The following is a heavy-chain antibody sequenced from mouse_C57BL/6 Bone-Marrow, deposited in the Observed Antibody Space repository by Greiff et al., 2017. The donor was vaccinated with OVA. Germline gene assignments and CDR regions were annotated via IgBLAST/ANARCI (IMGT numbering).Heavy chain of an antibody. Sequence: EVKVVESGGGLVQPGGSLKLSCAASGFTFSDYYMYWVRQTPEKRLEWVAYISNGGGSTYYPDTVKVRFTISRDNAKNTLYLQMSRLKSEDTAMYYCARHNYSNPLAYWGQGTLVTVSA. J-gene: IGHJ3*01. CDR1: GFTFSDYY. CDR3: ARHNYSNPLAY. D-gene: IGHD2-5*01. V-gene: IGHV5-12*01. CDR2: ISNGGGST.